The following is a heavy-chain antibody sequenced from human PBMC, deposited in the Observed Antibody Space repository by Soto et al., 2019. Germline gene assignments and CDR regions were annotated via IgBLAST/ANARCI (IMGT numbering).Heavy chain of an antibody. Sequence: EQLVESGGGLVQPGGSLRLSCAASGFTFSSYDMHWVRQVKGKGLEWVSRIGAAGDTYYPGSVKGRFTISRENGKNSLYLQMNSLRNGDTAVYYCARGSDSSGYRDWYFDLWGRGTLVTVSS. J-gene: IGHJ2*01. D-gene: IGHD3-22*01. CDR3: ARGSDSSGYRDWYFDL. CDR1: GFTFSSYD. CDR2: IGAAGDT. V-gene: IGHV3-13*01.